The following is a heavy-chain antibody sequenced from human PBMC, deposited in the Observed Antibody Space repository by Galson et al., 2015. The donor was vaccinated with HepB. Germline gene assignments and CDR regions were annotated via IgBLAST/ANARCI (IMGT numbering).Heavy chain of an antibody. CDR2: MNTNTGKP. V-gene: IGHV7-4-1*02. Sequence: VKVSCKASGYTFTDYVVNWVRQAPGQGLEWMGWMNTNTGKPTYAPGFAGRFVFSLDTSVTTAYLQISSLETDDTAVYYCARSPLRSLDWLTYYDYYYMDVWGEGTTVTVSS. J-gene: IGHJ6*03. CDR3: ARSPLRSLDWLTYYDYYYMDV. CDR1: GYTFTDYV. D-gene: IGHD3-3*01.